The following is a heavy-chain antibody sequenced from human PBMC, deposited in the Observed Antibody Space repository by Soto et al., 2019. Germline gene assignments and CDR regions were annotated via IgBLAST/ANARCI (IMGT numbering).Heavy chain of an antibody. D-gene: IGHD6-19*01. CDR3: SKAPVDYYYMDV. CDR2: ISSGGLST. V-gene: IGHV3-23*01. J-gene: IGHJ6*03. Sequence: EVQLLESGGGLVQPGGSLRLSCAASGFTFSDYSMNWVRQAPGRGLEWVSTISSGGLSTYYADSVQGRSTISRDNSNDKVYLQMNNLRAADTAVYYCSKAPVDYYYMDVWGKGTTVTVSS. CDR1: GFTFSDYS.